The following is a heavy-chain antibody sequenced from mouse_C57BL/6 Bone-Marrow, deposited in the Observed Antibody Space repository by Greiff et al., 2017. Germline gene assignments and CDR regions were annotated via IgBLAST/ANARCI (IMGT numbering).Heavy chain of an antibody. Sequence: DVMLVESGGGLVKPGGSLKLSCAASGFTFSDYGMHWVRQAPEKGLEWVAYISSGSSTIYYADTVKGRFTISRDNAKNTLFLQMTFLKSEDTTMYYCARKRQLSYAMDYWGQGTSVTVSS. V-gene: IGHV5-17*01. CDR2: ISSGSSTI. D-gene: IGHD3-2*02. J-gene: IGHJ4*01. CDR1: GFTFSDYG. CDR3: ARKRQLSYAMDY.